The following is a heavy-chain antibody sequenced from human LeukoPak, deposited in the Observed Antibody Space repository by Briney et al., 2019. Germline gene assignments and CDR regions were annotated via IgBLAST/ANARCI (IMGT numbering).Heavy chain of an antibody. D-gene: IGHD4-11*01. CDR3: ARDSWLGSNRAFDY. J-gene: IGHJ4*02. Sequence: SETLSLTCTVSGGSISRFYWSWIRQPPGKGLEWIGNIYNGGNTNYNPSLKSRVTISADTSKNQFPLRLRSVTAADTAVYYCARDSWLGSNRAFDYWGQGTLVTVSS. CDR1: GGSISRFY. CDR2: IYNGGNT. V-gene: IGHV4-59*01.